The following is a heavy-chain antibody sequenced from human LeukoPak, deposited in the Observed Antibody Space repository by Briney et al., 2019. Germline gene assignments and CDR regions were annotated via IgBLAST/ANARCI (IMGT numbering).Heavy chain of an antibody. CDR3: ARQAAAAGIDY. Sequence: SETLSLTCTVSGGSISSSSYYWGWIRQPPGKGLEWIGNIYYSGSTYYNPSLKSRVTISVDTSKNQFSLKLSSVTAADTAVYYCARQAAAAGIDYWGQGTLVTVSS. D-gene: IGHD6-13*01. CDR2: IYYSGST. J-gene: IGHJ4*02. V-gene: IGHV4-39*01. CDR1: GGSISSSSYY.